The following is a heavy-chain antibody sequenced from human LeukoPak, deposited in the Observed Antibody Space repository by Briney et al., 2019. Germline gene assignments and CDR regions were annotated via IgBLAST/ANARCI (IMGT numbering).Heavy chain of an antibody. CDR2: IHPNSVGT. CDR1: RSTFTGYY. V-gene: IGHV1-2*02. D-gene: IGHD1-26*01. CDR3: ARGGTSSSGRSVGPTHDY. J-gene: IGHJ4*02. Sequence: GASVKVSCKASRSTFTGYYIQWARQAPGQGLEWMGWIHPNSVGTNYGQKFQGRGTMTRETSITTVYMELGRLRSDDTAVYYCARGGTSSSGRSVGPTHDYWGQGTLVTVSS.